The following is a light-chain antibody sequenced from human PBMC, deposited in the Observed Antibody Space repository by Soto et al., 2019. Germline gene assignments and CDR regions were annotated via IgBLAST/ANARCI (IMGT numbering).Light chain of an antibody. V-gene: IGKV1-13*02. Sequence: AIQLTQSPSSLSASVGDRVTITCRASQGISSALAWYQQKPGKAPKLLIYDASSLESGVPSRFSGSGSRTDFTLTISSLQPEDFATYYCQQFNSYRVTFGQGTKLEIK. CDR3: QQFNSYRVT. CDR1: QGISSA. J-gene: IGKJ2*01. CDR2: DAS.